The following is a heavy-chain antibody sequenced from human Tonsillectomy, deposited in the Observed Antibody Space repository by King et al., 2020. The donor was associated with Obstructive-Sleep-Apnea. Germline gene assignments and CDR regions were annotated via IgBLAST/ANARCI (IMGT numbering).Heavy chain of an antibody. J-gene: IGHJ5*02. CDR3: ARGPPPATRFGELFDSRHWFDP. CDR1: GGSFSGYY. Sequence: VQLQQWGAGLLKPSETLSLTCAVYGGSFSGYYWSWIRQPPGKGLEWIGEINHSGSTNYNPSLKSRVTISVDTSKNQFSLKLSSVTAADTAVYYCARGPPPATRFGELFDSRHWFDPWGQGTLVTVSS. V-gene: IGHV4-34*01. CDR2: INHSGST. D-gene: IGHD3-10*01.